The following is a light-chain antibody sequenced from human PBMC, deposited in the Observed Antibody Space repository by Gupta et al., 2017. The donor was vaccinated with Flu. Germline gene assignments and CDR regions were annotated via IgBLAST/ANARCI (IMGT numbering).Light chain of an antibody. V-gene: IGLV2-14*03. J-gene: IGLJ1*01. Sequence: QSALTQPASVSGSPGQSITIFCTGTNFDVGAYNYVSWYQQHPGKAPKFIIYDVTNRPSGVSNRFSGSKSGNTASLIISGLQAEDEAEYYCSSYSTSSNLWVFGTGTKVTVL. CDR2: DVT. CDR3: SSYSTSSNLWV. CDR1: NFDVGAYNY.